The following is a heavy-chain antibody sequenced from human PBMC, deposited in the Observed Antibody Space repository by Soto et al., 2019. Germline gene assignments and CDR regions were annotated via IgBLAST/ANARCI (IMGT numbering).Heavy chain of an antibody. Sequence: EVQLLESGGGLVQPGGSLRLSCAASGFTFSSYAMSWVRQAPGKGLEWVSAISGSGGSTYYADSVKGRFTISRDNSKNTVYVQMNGLRAEDTTVYCCATSEELDYWGQGTLVTVSS. V-gene: IGHV3-23*01. CDR3: ATSEELDY. CDR2: ISGSGGST. D-gene: IGHD1-26*01. CDR1: GFTFSSYA. J-gene: IGHJ4*02.